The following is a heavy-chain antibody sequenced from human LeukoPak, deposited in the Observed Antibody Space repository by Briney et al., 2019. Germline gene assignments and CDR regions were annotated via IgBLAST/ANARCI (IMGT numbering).Heavy chain of an antibody. J-gene: IGHJ4*02. D-gene: IGHD3-10*01. CDR3: ARDQYYGSGSYYLYYFDY. Sequence: SETLSLTCIASDYSISSGYYWGWIRQPPGKGLEWIGSISHSGSTYYNPSLKSRVTISVDTSKNQFSLKLSSVTAADTAVYYCARDQYYGSGSYYLYYFDYWGQGTLVTVSS. CDR1: DYSISSGYY. V-gene: IGHV4-38-2*02. CDR2: ISHSGST.